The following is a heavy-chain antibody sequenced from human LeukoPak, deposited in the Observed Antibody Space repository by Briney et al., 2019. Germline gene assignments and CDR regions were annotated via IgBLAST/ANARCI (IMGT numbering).Heavy chain of an antibody. J-gene: IGHJ4*02. V-gene: IGHV1-2*02. D-gene: IGHD3-3*01. CDR3: ARGPDPNYDFWSGYPDY. CDR2: INPNSGGT. Sequence: ASVKVSCKASGYTFTGYYMHWGRQAPGQGLEWMGWINPNSGGTNYAQKFQGRVTMTRDTSISTAYMELSRLRSDDTAVYYCARGPDPNYDFWSGYPDYWGQGTLVTVSS. CDR1: GYTFTGYY.